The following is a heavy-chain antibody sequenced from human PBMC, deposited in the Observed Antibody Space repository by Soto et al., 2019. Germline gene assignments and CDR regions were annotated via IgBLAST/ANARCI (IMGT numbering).Heavy chain of an antibody. D-gene: IGHD6-19*01. CDR3: ARSGYSSGWYHWYFDL. J-gene: IGHJ2*01. V-gene: IGHV1-3*01. CDR1: GYTFSNYG. Sequence: SGYTFSNYGIHWVRQAPGQRLEWMGWINAGNGNTKYSQKFQDRVTITRDTSATTAYMELSNLRSEDTAVFYCARSGYSSGWYHWYFDLWGRGTLVTVSS. CDR2: INAGNGNT.